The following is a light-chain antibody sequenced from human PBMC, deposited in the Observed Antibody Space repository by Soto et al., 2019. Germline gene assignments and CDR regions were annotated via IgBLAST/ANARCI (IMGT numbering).Light chain of an antibody. CDR2: GAS. Sequence: EIVMTQSPATLSLSPGDRAPLSCRASQSVSTNLAWYQQRPGQAPRLLFYGASTRATGIPARFSGTGSGTEFTLTISSLQSEDSAVYYCQHYNNWPPYTFGQGTKLEIK. J-gene: IGKJ2*01. CDR1: QSVSTN. CDR3: QHYNNWPPYT. V-gene: IGKV3-15*01.